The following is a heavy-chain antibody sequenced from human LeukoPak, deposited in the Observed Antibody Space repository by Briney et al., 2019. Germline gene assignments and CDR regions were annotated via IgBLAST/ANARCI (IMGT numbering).Heavy chain of an antibody. D-gene: IGHD1-26*01. J-gene: IGHJ6*02. CDR3: ARGGSPRGYCYGMAV. CDR1: GFIFSSYV. V-gene: IGHV3-64*02. Sequence: PGGSLRLSCAASGFIFSSYVMHWVRQAPGKGLEYVSAISGNGDTTYYADSVKGRFTISRDNSKNTLYLQMGSLRAEDMAVYYCARGGSPRGYCYGMAVWGQGTTVTVFS. CDR2: ISGNGDTT.